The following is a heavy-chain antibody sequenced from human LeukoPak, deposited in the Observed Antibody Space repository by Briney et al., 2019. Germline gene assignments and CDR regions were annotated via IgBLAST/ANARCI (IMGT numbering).Heavy chain of an antibody. V-gene: IGHV4-34*01. CDR3: ARVTGERNRRIAAAGTGRWFDP. CDR1: GGSFSGYY. J-gene: IGHJ5*02. Sequence: SETLSLTCAVYGGSFSGYYWSWIRQPPGKGLEWIGEINHSGSTNYNPSLKSRVSISVDTSKIQFSLKLSSVTAADTAVYYCARVTGERNRRIAAAGTGRWFDPWGQGTLVTVSS. D-gene: IGHD6-13*01. CDR2: INHSGST.